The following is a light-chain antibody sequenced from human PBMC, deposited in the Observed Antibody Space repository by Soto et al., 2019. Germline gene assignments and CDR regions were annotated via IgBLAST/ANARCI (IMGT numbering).Light chain of an antibody. CDR3: QQYGNSPVT. Sequence: EIVLTQSPGILSLSPGERATLFCRASQSVSSNYLAWYQRKPGQAPRLLIYGASSRATGIRDRFSGSGSGTDFSLTISRLEPEDFAVYYCQQYGNSPVTFGQGTKVDIK. CDR1: QSVSSNY. V-gene: IGKV3-20*01. CDR2: GAS. J-gene: IGKJ1*01.